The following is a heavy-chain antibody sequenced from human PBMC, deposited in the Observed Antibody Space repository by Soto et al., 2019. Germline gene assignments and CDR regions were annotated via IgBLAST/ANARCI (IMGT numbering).Heavy chain of an antibody. J-gene: IGHJ6*02. D-gene: IGHD1-20*01. CDR1: GGSISSYY. V-gene: IGHV4-59*01. CDR3: ARGNWNGMDV. Sequence: SETLSLTCTVSGGSISSYYWSWIRQPPGKGLEWIGYIYYSGSTNYNPSLKSRVTISVDTSKNQFSLKLSSVTAADTAVYYCARGNWNGMDVWGQGXTVTVYS. CDR2: IYYSGST.